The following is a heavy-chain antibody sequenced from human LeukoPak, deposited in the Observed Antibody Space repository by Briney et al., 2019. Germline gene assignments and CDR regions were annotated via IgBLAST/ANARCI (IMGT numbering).Heavy chain of an antibody. V-gene: IGHV1-8*03. J-gene: IGHJ4*02. CDR1: GYTFTSYD. CDR2: MNPNSGNT. Sequence: ASVKVSRKASGYTFTSYDINWVRQATGQGLEWMGWMNPNSGNTGYAQKFQGRVTITRNTSISTAYMELSSLRSEDTAVYYCARGTWTRDEFDYWGQGTLVTVSS. D-gene: IGHD3/OR15-3a*01. CDR3: ARGTWTRDEFDY.